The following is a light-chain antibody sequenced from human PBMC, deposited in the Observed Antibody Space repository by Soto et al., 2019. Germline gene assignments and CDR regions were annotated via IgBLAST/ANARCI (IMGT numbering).Light chain of an antibody. CDR2: KAS. CDR3: QQYNSYWT. J-gene: IGKJ1*01. Sequence: TQSPGTLSLSPGERATRSCRASQSVSSNYLAWYQQKPGKAPKLLIYKASSLESGVPSRFSGSGSGTEFTLTISSLQPDDFATYYCQQYNSYWTFGQGTKVDI. CDR1: QSVSSNY. V-gene: IGKV1-5*03.